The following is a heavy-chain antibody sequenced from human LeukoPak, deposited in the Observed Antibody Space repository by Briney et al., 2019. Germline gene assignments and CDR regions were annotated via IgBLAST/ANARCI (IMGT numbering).Heavy chain of an antibody. CDR2: INHSGST. V-gene: IGHV4-34*01. Sequence: PSETLSLTCAVYGGSFSGYYWSWLRQPPGKGLEWIGEINHSGSTNYNPSLKSRVTISVDTSKNQFSLKLSSVTAADTAVYYCARGLDEGIAVAAPFDYWGQGTLVTVSS. CDR3: ARGLDEGIAVAAPFDY. CDR1: GGSFSGYY. D-gene: IGHD6-19*01. J-gene: IGHJ4*02.